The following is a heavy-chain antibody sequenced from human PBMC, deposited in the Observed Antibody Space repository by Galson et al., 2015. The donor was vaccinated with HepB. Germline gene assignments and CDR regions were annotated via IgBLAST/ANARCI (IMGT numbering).Heavy chain of an antibody. CDR2: IWYDGSNK. V-gene: IGHV3-33*01. CDR3: ARAYDILTGYSFYYYYYYGMDV. D-gene: IGHD3-9*01. J-gene: IGHJ6*02. Sequence: SLRLSCAASGFTFSSYGMHWVRQAPGKGLEWVAVIWYDGSNKYYADSVKGRFTISRDNSKNTLYLQMNSLRAEDTAVYYCARAYDILTGYSFYYYYYYGMDVWGQGTTVTVSS. CDR1: GFTFSSYG.